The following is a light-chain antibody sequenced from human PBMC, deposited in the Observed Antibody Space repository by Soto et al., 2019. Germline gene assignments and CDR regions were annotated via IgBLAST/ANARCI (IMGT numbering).Light chain of an antibody. Sequence: DIQMTQSPSSLSAAVGDRITIACQASQDISKFLNWFQQRPGKAPKLLIYDASNLETGVPSRFTGSGSGTDVSLTIGSLQPEDIATYYCQQYDNLPYTFGQGTKLEIK. CDR1: QDISKF. CDR3: QQYDNLPYT. J-gene: IGKJ2*01. CDR2: DAS. V-gene: IGKV1-33*01.